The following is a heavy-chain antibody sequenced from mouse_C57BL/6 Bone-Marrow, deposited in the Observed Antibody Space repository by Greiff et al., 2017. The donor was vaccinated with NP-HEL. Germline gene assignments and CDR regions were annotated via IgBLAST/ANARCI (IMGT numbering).Heavy chain of an antibody. J-gene: IGHJ2*01. CDR3: TPDGYPDY. CDR2: IDPENGDT. V-gene: IGHV14-4*01. D-gene: IGHD2-3*01. Sequence: VQLQQSGAELVRPGASVKLSCTASGFNIKDDYMLWVKQRPEQGLEWIGWIDPENGDTEYASKFQGKATITADTSSNTAYLQLSSLTSEDTAVYYCTPDGYPDYWGQGTTLTVSS. CDR1: GFNIKDDY.